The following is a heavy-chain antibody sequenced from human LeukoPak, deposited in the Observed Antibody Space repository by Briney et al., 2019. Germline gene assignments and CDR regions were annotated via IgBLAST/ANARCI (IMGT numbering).Heavy chain of an antibody. CDR3: ARSAFLVTAPGLYYFDY. Sequence: SETLSLTQGFPGGSHRRYYRSCATQPAGKGLEWIGHIYNSGSTNYNPSLKGRVTMSVATSKNQFSLHLSSVTAADTAVYYGARSAFLVTAPGLYYFDYWGQGTLVAVSS. V-gene: IGHV4-4*07. CDR2: IYNSGST. J-gene: IGHJ4*02. D-gene: IGHD6-13*01. CDR1: GGSHRRYY.